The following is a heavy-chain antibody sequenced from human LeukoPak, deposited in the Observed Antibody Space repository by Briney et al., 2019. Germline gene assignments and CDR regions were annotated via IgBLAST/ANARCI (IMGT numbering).Heavy chain of an antibody. CDR3: AKYLSRAFDC. CDR2: INHDGRHT. D-gene: IGHD2/OR15-2a*01. J-gene: IGHJ4*02. Sequence: GGSLRLSCAASGFTFDSYAMSWVRQAPGKGPELVAHINHDGRHTGYVDSVKGRFTISRDNAKSSLYLQLNSLRAEDTAMYYCAKYLSRAFDCWGQGSMITVSS. CDR1: GFTFDSYA. V-gene: IGHV3-7*01.